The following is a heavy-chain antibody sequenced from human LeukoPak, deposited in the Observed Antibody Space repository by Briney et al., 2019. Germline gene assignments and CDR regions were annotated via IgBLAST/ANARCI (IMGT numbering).Heavy chain of an antibody. J-gene: IGHJ3*02. CDR1: GFTFSSYA. CDR2: ISYDGSNK. V-gene: IGHV3-30-3*01. D-gene: IGHD2/OR15-2a*01. CDR3: AELKSSITFI. Sequence: GSLRLSCAASGFTFSSYAMNWVRQAPGKGLEWVAVISYDGSNKYYADSVKGRFTISRDNSENTLYLRMNSLRPEDTAVYYCAELKSSITFIWGQGTMVTVSS.